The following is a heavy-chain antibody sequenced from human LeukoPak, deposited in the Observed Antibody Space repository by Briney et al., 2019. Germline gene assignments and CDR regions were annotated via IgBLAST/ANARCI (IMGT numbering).Heavy chain of an antibody. CDR1: GFTFSSYA. V-gene: IGHV3-23*01. Sequence: GGSLRLSCTASGFTFSSYAMNWVRQAPRKGLEWVSGISGTGGSPYYADIVKGRFTISRDNPKNTMYLQMNSLRAEDTAVYYCAKGATIFGVVPPFDPWGQGILVTVSS. D-gene: IGHD3-3*01. J-gene: IGHJ5*02. CDR2: ISGTGGSP. CDR3: AKGATIFGVVPPFDP.